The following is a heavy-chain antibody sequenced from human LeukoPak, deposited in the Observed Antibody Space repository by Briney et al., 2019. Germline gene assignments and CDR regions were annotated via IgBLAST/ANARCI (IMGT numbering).Heavy chain of an antibody. CDR3: ARDPYSRSGYLP. CDR1: GFTFSSYA. J-gene: IGHJ5*02. V-gene: IGHV3-74*01. Sequence: GGSLRLSCAASGFTFSSYAMSWVRQAPGKGLVWVSRINSDGSSTSYADSVKGRFTISRDNAKNTLYLQMNSLRAEDTAVYYCARDPYSRSGYLPWGQGTLVTVSS. D-gene: IGHD6-13*01. CDR2: INSDGSST.